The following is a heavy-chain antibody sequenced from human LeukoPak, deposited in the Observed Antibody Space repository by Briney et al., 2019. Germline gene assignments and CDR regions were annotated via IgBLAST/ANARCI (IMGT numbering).Heavy chain of an antibody. CDR1: GDTFIPYT. CDR2: IIPSLDVA. V-gene: IGHV1-69*04. CDR3: ARDHCSPGTCLGGH. J-gene: IGHJ4*02. Sequence: SVKVSCKASGDTFIPYTFSWVRQAPGQGLEWIGRIIPSLDVANYAQKFQGRVTLSADRDTATTYMEVTSLRSEDTAIYYCARDHCSPGTCLGGHWGQGTLVTVSS. D-gene: IGHD2-15*01.